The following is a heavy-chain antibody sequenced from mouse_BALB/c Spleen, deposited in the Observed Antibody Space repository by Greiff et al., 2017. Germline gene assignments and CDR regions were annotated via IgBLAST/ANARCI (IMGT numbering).Heavy chain of an antibody. D-gene: IGHD2-1*01. V-gene: IGHV2-6-4*01. CDR2: IWRGGST. CDR1: GFSLSSYS. CDR3: ARSYGNPDYAMDY. Sequence: VQLQQSGPGLVAPSQSLSITCTVSGFSLSSYSVHWVRRPPGKGLAWLGMIWRGGSTDDNSALKSRLSISKDNSKSQVFLKMNSLQTDDTAMYYGARSYGNPDYAMDYWGQGTTVTVSS. J-gene: IGHJ4*01.